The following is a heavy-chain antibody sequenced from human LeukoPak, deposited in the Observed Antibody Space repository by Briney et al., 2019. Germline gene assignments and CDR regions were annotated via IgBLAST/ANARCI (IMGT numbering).Heavy chain of an antibody. Sequence: GASVKVSCKASGYTFTGYYMHWVRQAPGQGLEWMGWINPNSGGTNYAQKFQGRVTMTRDTSISTAYMELRSLRSDDTAVYYCARVTPHYYYYYGMDVWGQGTLVTVSS. CDR1: GYTFTGYY. CDR2: INPNSGGT. V-gene: IGHV1-2*02. CDR3: ARVTPHYYYYYGMDV. D-gene: IGHD1-14*01. J-gene: IGHJ6*02.